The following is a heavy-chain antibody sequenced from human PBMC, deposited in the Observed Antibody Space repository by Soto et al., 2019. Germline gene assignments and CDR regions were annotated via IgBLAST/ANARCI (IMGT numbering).Heavy chain of an antibody. D-gene: IGHD3-16*01. Sequence: GGSLRLSCAASGFTFSSYGMHWVRQAPGKGLEWVAVISYDGRNKDYADSVKGRFTISRDDSKDTVYLQMNSLRAEDTAVYYCAKGPSREIAFGGVDYWGQGTLVTVSS. CDR2: ISYDGRNK. CDR1: GFTFSSYG. J-gene: IGHJ4*02. CDR3: AKGPSREIAFGGVDY. V-gene: IGHV3-30*18.